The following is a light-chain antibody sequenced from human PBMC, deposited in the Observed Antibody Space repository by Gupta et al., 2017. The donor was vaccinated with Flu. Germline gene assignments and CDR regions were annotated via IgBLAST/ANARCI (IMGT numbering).Light chain of an antibody. Sequence: IQFTQSPSFLSASVGDRVTMTCRASQSIRNSLAWYQQRPGEVPSLLISVASTLQSGVPSRFSGSGSGTEFTLTISSLQPEDFATYYCQQLNSYPRTFGQGTKVEIQ. CDR2: VAS. J-gene: IGKJ1*01. V-gene: IGKV1-9*01. CDR3: QQLNSYPRT. CDR1: QSIRNS.